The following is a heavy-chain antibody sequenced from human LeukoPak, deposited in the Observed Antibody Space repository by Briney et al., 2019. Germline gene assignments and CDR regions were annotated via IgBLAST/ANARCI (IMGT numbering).Heavy chain of an antibody. Sequence: GGSLRLSCAASGFTFSSYAMGWVRQAPGKGLEWVSAISGSGGSTYYADSVKGRFAISRDNFKNTLYLQMNGLRAEDTAVYYCAKGESQTKYYFDCWGQGTLVTVSS. J-gene: IGHJ4*02. CDR1: GFTFSSYA. CDR2: ISGSGGST. V-gene: IGHV3-23*01. CDR3: AKGESQTKYYFDC. D-gene: IGHD3-10*01.